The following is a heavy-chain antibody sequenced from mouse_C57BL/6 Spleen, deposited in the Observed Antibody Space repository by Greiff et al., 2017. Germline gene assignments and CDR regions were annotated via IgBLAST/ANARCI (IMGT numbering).Heavy chain of an antibody. CDR1: GYSITSGYY. CDR3: AREYDGYPMDY. J-gene: IGHJ4*01. D-gene: IGHD2-3*01. Sequence: EVQLVESGPGLVKPSQSLSLTCSVTGYSITSGYYWNWIRQFPGNKLEWMGYISYDGSNNYNPSLKNRISITRDTSKNQFFLKLNSVTTEDTATYYCAREYDGYPMDYWGQGTSVTVSS. V-gene: IGHV3-6*01. CDR2: ISYDGSN.